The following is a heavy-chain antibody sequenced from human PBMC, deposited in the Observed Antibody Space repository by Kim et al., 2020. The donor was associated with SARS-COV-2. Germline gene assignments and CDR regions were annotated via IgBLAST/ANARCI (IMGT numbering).Heavy chain of an antibody. CDR2: ITSDSGTI. V-gene: IGHV3-48*01. CDR1: GFALSRHS. CDR3: ARVLYVPGRTPDDL. Sequence: GGSLRLSCAASGFALSRHSLNWVRQVPGKGLEWVSYITSDSGTIYYRDSVKGRFTTSRDNTKNSLFLQMSSLRAEDTAIYYCARVLYVPGRTPDDLWGPG. D-gene: IGHD3-10*02. J-gene: IGHJ5*02.